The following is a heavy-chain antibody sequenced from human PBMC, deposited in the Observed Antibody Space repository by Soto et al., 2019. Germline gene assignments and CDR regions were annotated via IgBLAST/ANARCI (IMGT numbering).Heavy chain of an antibody. Sequence: GGSLRLSCAASLFRFGRYNMRLVRQAPGKGLEWVSSISGDSNYIYYADSVQGRFTISRDNAKNSVYLQMNSLRAEDTAVYYCARVVYFDRSDYGLWRQGTMVTVSS. CDR1: LFRFGRYN. CDR3: ARVVYFDRSDYGL. CDR2: ISGDSNYI. J-gene: IGHJ3*01. V-gene: IGHV3-21*01. D-gene: IGHD3-22*01.